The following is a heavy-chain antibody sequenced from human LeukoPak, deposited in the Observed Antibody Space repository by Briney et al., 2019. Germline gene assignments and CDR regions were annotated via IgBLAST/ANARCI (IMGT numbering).Heavy chain of an antibody. V-gene: IGHV4-34*01. D-gene: IGHD3-22*01. CDR3: ARGGYYDSSGYYQWNWFDP. Sequence: SETLSLTCAVYGGSFSGYYWSWIRQPPGKGLEWIGEINHSGSTNYNPSLKSRVTISVDTSKNQFSLKLSFVTAADTAVYYCARGGYYDSSGYYQWNWFDPWGQGTLVTVSS. CDR1: GGSFSGYY. CDR2: INHSGST. J-gene: IGHJ5*02.